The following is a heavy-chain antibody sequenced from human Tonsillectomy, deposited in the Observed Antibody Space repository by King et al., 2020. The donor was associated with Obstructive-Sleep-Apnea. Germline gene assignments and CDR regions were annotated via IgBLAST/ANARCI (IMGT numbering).Heavy chain of an antibody. CDR2: IWEDGINK. CDR1: GFTFSYYG. D-gene: IGHD2-2*01. CDR3: ARDGRYCSSTSCYAGGGYYGMDV. J-gene: IGHJ6*02. Sequence: VQLVESGGGAVQPGRSLRLSCAASGFTFSYYGMHGVRQAPGNGLEWVAVIWEDGINKYYADAVKGRLTISRDNSKNKRFLQMNSLRAEDTAVYYCARDGRYCSSTSCYAGGGYYGMDVWGQGTTVTVSS. V-gene: IGHV3-33*01.